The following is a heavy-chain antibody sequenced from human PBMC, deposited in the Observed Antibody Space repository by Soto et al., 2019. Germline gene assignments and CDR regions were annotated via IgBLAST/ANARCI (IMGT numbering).Heavy chain of an antibody. Sequence: SETLSLTCAVSGFSISSDSYWGWMRQSPGKGLEWIGTLSHSGRTFYNPSLKSRVTISADTTKNQFSLSLTSVTAADTAVYYCGHLKTDTEVTPAPPLFDSWGQGXLVTVSS. D-gene: IGHD2-2*01. CDR1: GFSISSDSY. V-gene: IGHV4-38-2*01. CDR2: LSHSGRT. CDR3: GHLKTDTEVTPAPPLFDS. J-gene: IGHJ4*02.